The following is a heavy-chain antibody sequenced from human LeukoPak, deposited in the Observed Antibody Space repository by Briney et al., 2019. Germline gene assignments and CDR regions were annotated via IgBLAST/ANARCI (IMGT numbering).Heavy chain of an antibody. V-gene: IGHV3-7*01. D-gene: IGHD3-22*01. CDR2: IRQDGNAK. CDR1: GFAFSDFW. J-gene: IGHJ4*02. CDR3: ATSFDSSGNN. Sequence: GGSLRLSCTASGFAFSDFWMSWVRQAPGKGLEWVANIRQDGNAKYYVPSVWGRFTISRDNTKNSVYLQMNSLTAEDTALYYCATSFDSSGNNWGQGTLVTVSS.